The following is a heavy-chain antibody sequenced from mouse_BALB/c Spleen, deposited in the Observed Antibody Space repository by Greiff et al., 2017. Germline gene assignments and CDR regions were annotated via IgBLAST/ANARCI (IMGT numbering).Heavy chain of an antibody. D-gene: IGHD2-13*01. CDR2: IWAGGST. J-gene: IGHJ1*01. Sequence: QVQLKESGPGLVAPSQTLSITCTASGFSLTSYVVPWVRQPPGKGLEWLGVIWAGGSTNYNSTLMSRLSISKDNSKSQVFIKMNSLQTEDTAMYYCARDVTRYFDFWGEGTTVTVSS. V-gene: IGHV2-9*02. CDR1: GFSLTSYV. CDR3: ARDVTRYFDF.